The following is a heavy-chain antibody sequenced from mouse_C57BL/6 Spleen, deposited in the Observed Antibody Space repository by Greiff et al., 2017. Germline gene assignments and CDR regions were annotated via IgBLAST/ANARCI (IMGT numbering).Heavy chain of an antibody. CDR3: ARTGTGFAY. V-gene: IGHV1-26*01. CDR1: GYTFTDYY. CDR2: INPNNGGT. D-gene: IGHD4-1*01. J-gene: IGHJ3*01. Sequence: EVQLQQSGPELVKPGASVKISCKASGYTFTDYYMNWVKQSHGKSLEWIGDINPNNGGTSYNQKFKGKATLTVDKSSSTAYMELRSLTSGDSAVYYCARTGTGFAYWGQGTLVTVSA.